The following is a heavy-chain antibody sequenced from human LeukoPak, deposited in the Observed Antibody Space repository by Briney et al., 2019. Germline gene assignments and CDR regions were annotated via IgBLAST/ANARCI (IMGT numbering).Heavy chain of an antibody. Sequence: PGRSLRLSCTASGFTFGDYAMSWVRQAPGKGLEWVGFIRNKAYGGTAEYAASVKGRFTISRDDSKSIAFLQMNSLRAEDTAVYYCAKARTYCSGGSCFYDYWGQGTPVTVSS. CDR1: GFTFGDYA. CDR3: AKARTYCSGGSCFYDY. CDR2: IRNKAYGGTA. J-gene: IGHJ4*02. D-gene: IGHD2-15*01. V-gene: IGHV3-49*04.